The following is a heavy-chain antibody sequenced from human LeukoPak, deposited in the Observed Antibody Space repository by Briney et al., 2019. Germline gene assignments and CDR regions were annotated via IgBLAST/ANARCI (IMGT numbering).Heavy chain of an antibody. Sequence: GGSLRLSCAASGFTFSNAWMSWVRQAPGKGLEWVGRIKSKTDGGTTDYAAPVKGRFTISRDDSKNTLYLQVNSLKTEDTAVYYCTTALGQVVPAAMSDYWGQGTLVTVSS. CDR1: GFTFSNAW. CDR3: TTALGQVVPAAMSDY. V-gene: IGHV3-15*01. CDR2: IKSKTDGGTT. D-gene: IGHD2-2*01. J-gene: IGHJ4*02.